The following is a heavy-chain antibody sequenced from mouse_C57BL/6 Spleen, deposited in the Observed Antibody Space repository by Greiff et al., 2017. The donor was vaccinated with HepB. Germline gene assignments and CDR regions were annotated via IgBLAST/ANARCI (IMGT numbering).Heavy chain of an antibody. D-gene: IGHD2-2*01. CDR2: ISSGSSTI. V-gene: IGHV5-17*01. CDR1: GFTFSDYG. Sequence: EVKLQESGGGLVKPGGSLKLSCAASGFTFSDYGMHWVRQAPEKGLEWVAYISSGSSTIYYADTVKGRFTISRDNAKNTLFLQMTSLRSEDTAMYYCAGGYPYYAMDYWGQGTSVTVSS. CDR3: AGGYPYYAMDY. J-gene: IGHJ4*01.